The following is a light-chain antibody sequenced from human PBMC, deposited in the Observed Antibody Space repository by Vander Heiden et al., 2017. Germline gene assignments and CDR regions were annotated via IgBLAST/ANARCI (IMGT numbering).Light chain of an antibody. J-gene: IGKJ5*01. Sequence: IVMTQSPDSLAVSLMVGATINCKSSQSILYNSHNKNCLRWYKQKAVQPPKLFIYWASTRESGVHDRLSGSGSETEFSITVSSLQAEDVAVYYCKQYYKPPQVTFGKGTRLEIK. V-gene: IGKV4-1*01. CDR3: KQYYKPPQVT. CDR2: WAS. CDR1: QSILYNSHNKNC.